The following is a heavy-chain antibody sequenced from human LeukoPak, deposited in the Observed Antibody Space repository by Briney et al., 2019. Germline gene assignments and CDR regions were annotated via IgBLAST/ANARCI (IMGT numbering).Heavy chain of an antibody. J-gene: IGHJ4*02. V-gene: IGHV3-74*01. D-gene: IGHD3-22*01. CDR3: ARLSSGYSQFDY. Sequence: GGSLRLSCAASGFTFSNYWLHWVRQAPGKGLVWVSRINSDGSDTTYADSVKGRFTISRDNAKNTLYLQMNSLRAEDTAVYYCARLSSGYSQFDYWGQGTLVTVSS. CDR1: GFTFSNYW. CDR2: INSDGSDT.